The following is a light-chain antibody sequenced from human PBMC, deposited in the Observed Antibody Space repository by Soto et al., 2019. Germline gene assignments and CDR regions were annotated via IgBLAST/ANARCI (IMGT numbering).Light chain of an antibody. Sequence: EIVLTQSPGTLSLSPGERATLSCRASQSVSSTYLAWDQQKPRQAPRLLIYGASRRATGLPDRFSGGGSGTDVSLTVSRGEPDDFAVYYCQQCRRSPWTLGQGTKVQIK. J-gene: IGKJ1*01. V-gene: IGKV3-20*01. CDR2: GAS. CDR3: QQCRRSPWT. CDR1: QSVSSTY.